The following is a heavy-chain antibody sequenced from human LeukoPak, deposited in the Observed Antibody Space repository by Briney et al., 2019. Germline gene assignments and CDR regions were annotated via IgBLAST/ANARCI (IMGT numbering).Heavy chain of an antibody. D-gene: IGHD3-22*01. CDR2: ISGSGGST. CDR1: GFTFSSYG. Sequence: GGSLRLSCAASGFTFSSYGMHWVRQAPGKGLEWVSAISGSGGSTYYADSVKGRFTISRDNSKNTLYLQMNSLRAEDTAVYYCAKKQRHATTYYYDSSGYGPFDYWGQGTLVTVSS. CDR3: AKKQRHATTYYYDSSGYGPFDY. V-gene: IGHV3-23*01. J-gene: IGHJ4*02.